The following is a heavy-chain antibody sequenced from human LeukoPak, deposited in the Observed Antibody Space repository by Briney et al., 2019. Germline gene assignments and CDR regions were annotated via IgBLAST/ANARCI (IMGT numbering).Heavy chain of an antibody. CDR3: ARDPGMVPYYFDY. J-gene: IGHJ4*02. V-gene: IGHV3-9*01. CDR2: ISWNSGSI. CDR1: GFTFDDYA. Sequence: GRSLRLSCAASGFTFDDYAMHWVRQAPGKGLEWVSGISWNSGSIGYADSVKGRFTISRDNAKNSLYLQMNSLRAEDTAVYYCARDPGMVPYYFDYWGQGALVTVSS. D-gene: IGHD4/OR15-4a*01.